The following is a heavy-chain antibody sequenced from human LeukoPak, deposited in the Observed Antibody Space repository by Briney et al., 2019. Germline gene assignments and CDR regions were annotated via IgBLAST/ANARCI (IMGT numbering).Heavy chain of an antibody. D-gene: IGHD3-22*01. CDR1: GGSLSTYY. J-gene: IGHJ5*02. V-gene: IGHV4-59*01. Sequence: SETLSLTCTVSGGSLSTYYWSWIRQPPGKGLEWMGYIYYTGSTNYNPSLKSRVTMSVDTSKNHFSLKLNSVTAADTAVYCCARASGGYYNNWFDPWGQGTLVTVSS. CDR3: ARASGGYYNNWFDP. CDR2: IYYTGST.